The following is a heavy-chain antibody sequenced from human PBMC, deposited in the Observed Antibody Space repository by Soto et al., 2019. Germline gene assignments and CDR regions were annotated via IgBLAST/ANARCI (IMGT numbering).Heavy chain of an antibody. CDR1: GFTFSSYW. CDR2: IKQDGSEK. Sequence: EVQLVESGGGSVQPGGSLRLSCAASGFTFSSYWMIWVRQAPGKGLEWVANIKQDGSEKYYVDSVKGRFTISRDNAKNSLYLQMNSLRAEDTAVYYCATGGYYDSSGYYPLGHWGQGTLVTVSS. CDR3: ATGGYYDSSGYYPLGH. D-gene: IGHD3-22*01. V-gene: IGHV3-7*02. J-gene: IGHJ4*02.